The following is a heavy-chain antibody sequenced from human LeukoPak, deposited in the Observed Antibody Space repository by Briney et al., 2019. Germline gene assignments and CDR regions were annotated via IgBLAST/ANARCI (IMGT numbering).Heavy chain of an antibody. CDR1: GFTFSSYE. Sequence: GGSLRLSCAASGFTFSSYEMNWVRQAPGKGLEWVSYISSSGSTIYYADSVKGRFTISRDNAKNSLYLQMNSLRAEDTAVYYCARETHDYGDYDSPYYYYYYMDVWGKGTTVTISS. CDR2: ISSSGSTI. D-gene: IGHD4-17*01. V-gene: IGHV3-48*03. CDR3: ARETHDYGDYDSPYYYYYYMDV. J-gene: IGHJ6*03.